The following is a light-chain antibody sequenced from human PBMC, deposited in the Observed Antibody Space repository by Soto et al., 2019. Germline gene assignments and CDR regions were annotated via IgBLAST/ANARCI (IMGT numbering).Light chain of an antibody. V-gene: IGLV2-14*01. CDR3: SSFTSSATLV. CDR1: SSDVGGYNY. CDR2: EVS. Sequence: QSALTQPASVSGSPGQSITISCTGTSSDVGGYNYVSWYQQHPGKAPKLIISEVSNRPSGISNRFSGSKSGNTASLTLSGLQAEDEADYYFSSFTSSATLVFGGGTKLTVL. J-gene: IGLJ2*01.